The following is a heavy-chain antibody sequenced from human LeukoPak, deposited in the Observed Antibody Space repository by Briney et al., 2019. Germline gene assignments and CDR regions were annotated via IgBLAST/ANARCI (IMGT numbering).Heavy chain of an antibody. V-gene: IGHV3-11*01. CDR2: ISSSGSTI. Sequence: GGSLRLSCAASGFTFSDYYMSWIRQAPGKGLEWVSYISSSGSTIYYADSVKGRFTISRDNAKNSLYLQMNSLRAEDTAVYYCARVGGPYYYGSGSYRPYYYMDVWGKGTTVTISS. J-gene: IGHJ6*03. CDR1: GFTFSDYY. D-gene: IGHD3-10*01. CDR3: ARVGGPYYYGSGSYRPYYYMDV.